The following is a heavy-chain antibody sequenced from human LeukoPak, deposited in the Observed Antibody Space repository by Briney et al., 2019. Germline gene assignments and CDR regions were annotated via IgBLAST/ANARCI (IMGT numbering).Heavy chain of an antibody. CDR3: ARSFLSIAAAATDY. V-gene: IGHV3-21*01. CDR2: ISSSSSYI. CDR1: GFTFSSYS. D-gene: IGHD6-13*01. Sequence: PRGSLRLSCAASGFTFSSYSMNWVRQAPGKGLEWVSSISSSSSYIYYADSVKGRFTISRDNAKNSLYLQMNSLRAEDTAVYYCARSFLSIAAAATDYWGQGTLVTVSS. J-gene: IGHJ4*02.